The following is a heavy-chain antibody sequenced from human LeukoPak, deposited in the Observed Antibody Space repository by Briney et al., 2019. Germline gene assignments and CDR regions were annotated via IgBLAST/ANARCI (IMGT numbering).Heavy chain of an antibody. D-gene: IGHD2/OR15-2a*01. Sequence: GGSLRLSCAASGFTFSNYWMHWVRQAPGKGLVWVSRVGDDGSNTGYADSVKGRFVISRDNARNTLHLQMNSLRAEDTAVYYCVSFYETYWGRGTLVTVSS. CDR1: GFTFSNYW. CDR3: VSFYETY. V-gene: IGHV3-74*01. J-gene: IGHJ4*02. CDR2: VGDDGSNT.